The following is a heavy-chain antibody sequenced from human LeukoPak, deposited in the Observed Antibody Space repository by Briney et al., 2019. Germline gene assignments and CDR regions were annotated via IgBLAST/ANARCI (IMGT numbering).Heavy chain of an antibody. CDR1: GFTFSSYS. CDR3: AKDGDGYKRFDY. Sequence: GGSLRLSCAASGFTFSSYSMHWVRQAPGKGLEWVAFIRYDGSNKYYADSVKGRFTISRDNSKNTLYLQMNSLRAEDTAVYYCAKDGDGYKRFDYWGQGTLVTVSS. J-gene: IGHJ4*02. V-gene: IGHV3-30*02. D-gene: IGHD5-24*01. CDR2: IRYDGSNK.